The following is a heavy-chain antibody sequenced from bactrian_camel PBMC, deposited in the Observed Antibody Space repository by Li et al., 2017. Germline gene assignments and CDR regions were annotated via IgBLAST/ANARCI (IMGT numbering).Heavy chain of an antibody. D-gene: IGHD3*01. Sequence: VQLVESGGGSVQAGGSLRLSCAASGSTIRRYCMGWFRQAPGKKRAGVAGIDTDGRTTYADSVKGRFTISRDNAKDTLYLQMNSLKIEDTAVYYCALGSSRQATMTARGKGTQVTVS. CDR1: GSTIRRYC. CDR2: IDTDGRTT. J-gene: IGHJ4*01. V-gene: IGHV3S1*01.